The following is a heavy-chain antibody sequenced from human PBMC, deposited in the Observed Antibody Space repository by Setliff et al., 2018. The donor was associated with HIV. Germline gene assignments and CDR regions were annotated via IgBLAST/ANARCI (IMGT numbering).Heavy chain of an antibody. CDR2: INSDGSST. CDR1: GFSFSNYW. Sequence: GGSLRLSCAASGFSFSNYWMHWVRQAPGKGLVWVSRINSDGSSTSYADSVKGRFTISRDNPKNMLYLQMNSLRGEGTAVYYCVRDITTCWDVWGQGTTVTVSS. CDR3: VRDITTCWDV. D-gene: IGHD1-20*01. J-gene: IGHJ6*02. V-gene: IGHV3-74*01.